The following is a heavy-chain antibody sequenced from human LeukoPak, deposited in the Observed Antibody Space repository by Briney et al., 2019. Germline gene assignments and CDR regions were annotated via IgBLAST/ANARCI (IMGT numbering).Heavy chain of an antibody. J-gene: IGHJ4*02. CDR3: AKKHDYGVDY. D-gene: IGHD4-17*01. Sequence: GGSLRLSCAASGFTFSSYAMSWVRQAPGKGLEWVSAISGSTGNTYYADSVKGRFTISRDNSKNTLYLQMNSLRAEDTAVYYCAKKHDYGVDYWGQGTLVTVSS. V-gene: IGHV3-23*01. CDR1: GFTFSSYA. CDR2: ISGSTGNT.